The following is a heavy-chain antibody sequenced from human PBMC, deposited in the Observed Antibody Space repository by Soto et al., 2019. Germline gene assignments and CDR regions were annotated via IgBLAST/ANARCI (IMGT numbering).Heavy chain of an antibody. CDR1: GFVFSDAW. J-gene: IGHJ4*02. V-gene: IGHV3-15*01. CDR3: TADGSIQLWAPADY. CDR2: ISSNTAGGTA. Sequence: DVQLVESGGGLVKPGGSLTLSCVASGFVFSDAWMSWVRQAPGKGLEWIARISSNTAGGTADYAAAVKGRFSISRDDSKKKLYLQMNSLKIEGTAVYYCTADGSIQLWAPADYWGQGTLVTVSS. D-gene: IGHD5-18*01.